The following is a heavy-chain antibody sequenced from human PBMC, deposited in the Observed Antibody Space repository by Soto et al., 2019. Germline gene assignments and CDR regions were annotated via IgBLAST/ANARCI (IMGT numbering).Heavy chain of an antibody. CDR2: ISGSGGST. D-gene: IGHD1-26*01. CDR1: GFTFSSYA. Sequence: GGSLRLSCAASGFTFSSYAMSWVRQAPGKGLEWVSAISGSGGSTYYADSVKGRFTISRANSKNTLYLQMNSLRAEDPPVYFCVNEIGGSYHYYYGMDVWGQGTTVTVSS. J-gene: IGHJ6*02. CDR3: VNEIGGSYHYYYGMDV. V-gene: IGHV3-23*01.